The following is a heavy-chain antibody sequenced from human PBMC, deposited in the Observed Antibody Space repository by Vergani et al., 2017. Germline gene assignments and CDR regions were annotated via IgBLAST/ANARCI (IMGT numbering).Heavy chain of an antibody. CDR3: AEASVYYYDSSGYYYTL. D-gene: IGHD3-22*01. CDR2: ISGSGGST. CDR1: GFTFSSYD. J-gene: IGHJ4*02. Sequence: EVKLLESGGGLVQPGGSLRLSCAASGFTFSSYDMSWVRQAPGKGLEWVSAISGSGGSTYYADSVKGRFTISGDNSKNTLYLQMNSLRAEDTAVYYCAEASVYYYDSSGYYYTLWGQGTLVTVSS. V-gene: IGHV3-23*01.